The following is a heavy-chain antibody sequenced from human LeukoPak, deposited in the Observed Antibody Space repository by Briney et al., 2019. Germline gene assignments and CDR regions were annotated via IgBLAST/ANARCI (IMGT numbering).Heavy chain of an antibody. V-gene: IGHV4-39*01. CDR3: ASRDRDFWSGYYPS. CDR1: GGSISSSSYY. Sequence: SETLSLTCTVSGGSISSSSYYWGWIRQPPGKGLEWIGSIYYSRSTYYNPSLKSRVTISVDTSKNQFSLKLSSVTAADTAVYYCASRDRDFWSGYYPSWGQGTLVTVSS. CDR2: IYYSRST. D-gene: IGHD3-3*01. J-gene: IGHJ5*02.